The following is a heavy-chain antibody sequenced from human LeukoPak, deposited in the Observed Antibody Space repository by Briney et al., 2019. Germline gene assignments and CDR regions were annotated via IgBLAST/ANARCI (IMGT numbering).Heavy chain of an antibody. CDR3: ARILCKAAAGRYGKAPYYYYYGMDV. J-gene: IGHJ6*02. D-gene: IGHD6-13*01. CDR1: GASVSGYY. V-gene: IGHV4-34*01. CDR2: INHSGGP. Sequence: SQTLSLTCAVYGASVSGYYWSWIRQPPGKWLEWIGEINHSGGPNYNRSIKRRVTISVDTSKIQCSLTLSSVTAADTAVYYCARILCKAAAGRYGKAPYYYYYGMDVWGQGTTVTVSS.